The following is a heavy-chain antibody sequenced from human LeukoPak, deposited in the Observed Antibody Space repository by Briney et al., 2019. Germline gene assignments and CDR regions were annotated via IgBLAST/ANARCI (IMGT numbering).Heavy chain of an antibody. J-gene: IGHJ5*02. CDR1: GDSVSGNSAA. CDR3: AREGLSIAVAGNWFDP. V-gene: IGHV6-1*01. Sequence: QTLSLTCAISGDSVSGNSAAWNWIRQSPSRGLEWLGRTYYRSKWYNDYAVSVKGRITINPDTSKNQFSLQLNSVTPEDTAVYYCAREGLSIAVAGNWFDPWGQGTLVTVSS. D-gene: IGHD6-19*01. CDR2: TYYRSKWYN.